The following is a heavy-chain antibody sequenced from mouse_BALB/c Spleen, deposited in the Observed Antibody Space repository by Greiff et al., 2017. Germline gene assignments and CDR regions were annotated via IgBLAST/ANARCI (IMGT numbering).Heavy chain of an antibody. J-gene: IGHJ4*01. CDR3: ATMITTRDAMDY. V-gene: IGHV5-4*02. CDR2: ISDGGSYT. Sequence: EVQLVESGGGLVKPGGSLKLSCAASGFTFSDYYMYWVRQTPEKRLEWVATISDGGSYTYYPDSVKGRFTISRDNAKNNLYLQMSSLKSEDTAMYYCATMITTRDAMDYWGQGTSVTVSS. CDR1: GFTFSDYY. D-gene: IGHD2-4*01.